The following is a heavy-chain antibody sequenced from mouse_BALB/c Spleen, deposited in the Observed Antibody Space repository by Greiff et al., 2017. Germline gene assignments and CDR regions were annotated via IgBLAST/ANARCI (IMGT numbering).Heavy chain of an antibody. CDR2: IYPGDGDT. V-gene: IGHV1-87*01. Sequence: VQLQQSGAELARPGASVKLSCKASGYTFTSYWMQWVKQRPGQGLEWIGAIYPGDGDTRYTQKFKGKATLTADKSSSTAYMQLSSLASEDSAVYYCARYYGSSPAWFAYWGQGTLVTVSA. CDR1: GYTFTSYW. D-gene: IGHD1-1*01. CDR3: ARYYGSSPAWFAY. J-gene: IGHJ3*01.